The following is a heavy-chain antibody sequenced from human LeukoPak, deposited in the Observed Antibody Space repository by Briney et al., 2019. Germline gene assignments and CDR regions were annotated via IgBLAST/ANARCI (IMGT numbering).Heavy chain of an antibody. CDR1: GYTFTGYY. CDR3: ARPYSSGWTTGY. Sequence: ASVKVSCEASGYTFTGYYMHWVRQAPGQGLEWMGWINPNSGGTNFAQKFQGRATMTRDTSISTAYMELSRPRSDDTAVYYCARPYSSGWTTGYWGQGTLVTVSS. D-gene: IGHD6-19*01. V-gene: IGHV1-2*02. CDR2: INPNSGGT. J-gene: IGHJ4*02.